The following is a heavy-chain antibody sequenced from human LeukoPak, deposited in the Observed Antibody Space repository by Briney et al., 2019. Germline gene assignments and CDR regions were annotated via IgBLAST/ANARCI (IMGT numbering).Heavy chain of an antibody. J-gene: IGHJ3*02. D-gene: IGHD2-15*01. CDR2: IYTRGST. Sequence: PSETLALTCTVSGRSINNYYWSWIRQPAGKGLEWIGRIYTRGSTNYNPSLKSRVTMSVDTSKNQFSLKVSAVTAAHTAVYYCARGRYCSADICSGGDAFDIWGQGTMVSVSS. V-gene: IGHV4-4*07. CDR3: ARGRYCSADICSGGDAFDI. CDR1: GRSINNYY.